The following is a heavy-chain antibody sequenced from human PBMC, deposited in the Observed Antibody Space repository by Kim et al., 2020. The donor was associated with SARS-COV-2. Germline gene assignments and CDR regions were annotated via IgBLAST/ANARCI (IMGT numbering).Heavy chain of an antibody. CDR3: ARYSDASGYAAFDV. CDR1: GGSMNSRGSY. Sequence: SETLSLTCTVSGGSMNSRGSYWGWIRQPPGKGLERVGIIYYSGGSHYNESLKSRATISADMAKNQFFLRLTSVTAADTAVYYCARYSDASGYAAFDVWGQGPMVTVSS. J-gene: IGHJ3*01. V-gene: IGHV4-39*01. D-gene: IGHD3-22*01. CDR2: IYYSGGS.